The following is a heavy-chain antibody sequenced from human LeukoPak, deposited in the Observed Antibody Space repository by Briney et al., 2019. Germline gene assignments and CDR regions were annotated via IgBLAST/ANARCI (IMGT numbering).Heavy chain of an antibody. Sequence: RGSLRLSCTASGFTFRRSAMHWVRQAPGKGLEWVAVISYDGVNTYYADSVKGRFTISRENSKNTVFLQMSSLRHEDTAVYFCARGLGLAVASSWGGLDYWGQGTPVTVSS. CDR3: ARGLGLAVASSWGGLDY. D-gene: IGHD6-19*01. V-gene: IGHV3-30*04. J-gene: IGHJ4*02. CDR2: ISYDGVNT. CDR1: GFTFRRSA.